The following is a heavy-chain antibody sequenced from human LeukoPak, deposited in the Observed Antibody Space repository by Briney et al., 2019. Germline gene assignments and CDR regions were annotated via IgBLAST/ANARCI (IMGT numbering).Heavy chain of an antibody. CDR1: GFTFSSYW. V-gene: IGHV3-7*01. CDR2: IKQTGSEK. CDR3: ARTGHSSGWSAYFDY. D-gene: IGHD6-19*01. J-gene: IGHJ4*02. Sequence: GGSLRLSCAASGFTFSSYWMSWVRQAPGQGLEWVANIKQTGSEKYYVDSVKGRFTICRDDAKNSMYLQMNSLRVEDTAVYYCARTGHSSGWSAYFDYWGQGTLVTVSS.